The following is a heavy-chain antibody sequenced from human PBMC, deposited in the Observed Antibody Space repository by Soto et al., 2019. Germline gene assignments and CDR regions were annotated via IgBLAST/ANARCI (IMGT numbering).Heavy chain of an antibody. CDR3: ARLDITKHYPPLNAFDI. CDR1: GGSISSGGYY. Sequence: SETLSLTWTVSGGSISSGGYYWSWIRQHPGTGLEWIGHISYSGSTYYNTSLNSRVTISLDKSKNQFSLNLSSVTAADTAVYYCARLDITKHYPPLNAFDIWGQGTMVTVSS. CDR2: ISYSGST. V-gene: IGHV4-30-4*01. D-gene: IGHD1-20*01. J-gene: IGHJ3*02.